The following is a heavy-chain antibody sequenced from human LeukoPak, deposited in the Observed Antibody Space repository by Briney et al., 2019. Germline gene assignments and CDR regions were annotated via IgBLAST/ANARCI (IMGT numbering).Heavy chain of an antibody. D-gene: IGHD7-27*01. CDR1: GFTFSSYW. Sequence: GGSLRRSCAASGFTFSSYWMHWVRQAPGKGLVWVSRINSDGSSTSYADSVKGRFTISRDNAKNTLYLQMNSLRAEDTAVYYCARGLGTQGAFDIWGQGTMVTVSS. CDR2: INSDGSST. V-gene: IGHV3-74*01. J-gene: IGHJ3*02. CDR3: ARGLGTQGAFDI.